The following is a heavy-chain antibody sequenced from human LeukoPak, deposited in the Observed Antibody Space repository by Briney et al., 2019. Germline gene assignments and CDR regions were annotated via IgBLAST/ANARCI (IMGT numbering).Heavy chain of an antibody. V-gene: IGHV3-53*01. J-gene: IGHJ4*02. CDR2: IYSGGST. D-gene: IGHD3-22*01. Sequence: GGSLRLSCAASGFTVSSNYMSWVRQAPGKGLEWVSVIYSGGSTYYADSVKGRFTISRDNSKNTLYLEMNTLRAEDTAVYYCAGAFGYFDSSGPLDYWGQGTPVTVSS. CDR1: GFTVSSNY. CDR3: AGAFGYFDSSGPLDY.